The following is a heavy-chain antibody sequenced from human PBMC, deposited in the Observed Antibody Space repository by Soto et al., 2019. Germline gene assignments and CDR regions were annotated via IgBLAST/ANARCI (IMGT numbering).Heavy chain of an antibody. D-gene: IGHD3-9*01. CDR3: ARESHDILTGPPWVWYFDL. J-gene: IGHJ2*01. Sequence: QVQLQQWGAGPLRPLETLSLTCGVSGGSFSGYYWAWIRQSPGKGLAWIGVINDRASINYNPSLKSRVSISVDTSKNHCSLMLRSVTAAEAAVYYCARESHDILTGPPWVWYFDLWGRGTLVTVSS. CDR2: INDRASI. V-gene: IGHV4-34*01. CDR1: GGSFSGYY.